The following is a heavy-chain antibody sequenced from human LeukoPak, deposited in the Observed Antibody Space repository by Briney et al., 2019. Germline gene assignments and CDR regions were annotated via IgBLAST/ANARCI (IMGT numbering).Heavy chain of an antibody. CDR2: INLNSGGT. Sequence: ASVKVSCKASVYTFTGYYLHWVRPAPGQGLEWMGWINLNSGGTNNVQKFQGRVTMTRDTSISTVYMELSRLRSDATAVYYCARDKLGYYAGLDYWGQGTLFTVSS. CDR1: VYTFTGYY. D-gene: IGHD3-10*01. CDR3: ARDKLGYYAGLDY. V-gene: IGHV1-2*02. J-gene: IGHJ4*02.